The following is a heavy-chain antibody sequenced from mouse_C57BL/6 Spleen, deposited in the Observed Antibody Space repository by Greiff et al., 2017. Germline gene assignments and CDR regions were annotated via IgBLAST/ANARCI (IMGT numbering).Heavy chain of an antibody. CDR3: ARGDYGSSSDY. J-gene: IGHJ2*01. CDR2: IDPSDSYT. Sequence: QVQLQQPGAELVMPGASVKLSCKASGYTFTSYWMHWVKQRPGQGLEWIGEIDPSDSYTNYNQKFNGKSTLTVDKSSSTAYMQLSSLTSEDSAVYYCARGDYGSSSDYWGQGTTRTVSS. D-gene: IGHD1-1*01. V-gene: IGHV1-69*01. CDR1: GYTFTSYW.